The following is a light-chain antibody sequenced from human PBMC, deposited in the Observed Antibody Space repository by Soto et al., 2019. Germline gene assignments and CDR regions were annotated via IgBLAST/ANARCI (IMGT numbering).Light chain of an antibody. CDR2: GAS. CDR1: QAIINY. V-gene: IGKV1-9*01. Sequence: IQLTQSPSSLSASVGDRVTITCRASQAIINYLAWYQQKPGKAPQLLIYGASTLQSGVPSRFSGSGSGTHFTLTVSSLQPEDFATDYCQQLFIYPPTFGPGTKVDI. CDR3: QQLFIYPPT. J-gene: IGKJ3*01.